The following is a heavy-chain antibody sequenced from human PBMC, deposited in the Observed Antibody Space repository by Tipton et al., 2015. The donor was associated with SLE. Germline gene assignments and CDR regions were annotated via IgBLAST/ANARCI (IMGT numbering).Heavy chain of an antibody. CDR2: IKQDGSEK. V-gene: IGHV3-7*01. J-gene: IGHJ4*02. CDR3: ARDFFDY. CDR1: GFTFSSYW. Sequence: SLRLSCAASGFTFSSYWMSWVRQAPGKGLEWVANIKQDGSEKYYVDSVKGRFTISRDKSTSTLYLQMNSLRGEDTAVYYCARDFFDYWGQGILVTVSS.